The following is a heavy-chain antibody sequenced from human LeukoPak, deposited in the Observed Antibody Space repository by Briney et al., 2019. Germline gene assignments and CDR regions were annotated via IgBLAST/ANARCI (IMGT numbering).Heavy chain of an antibody. J-gene: IGHJ5*02. CDR1: GGSISSYY. D-gene: IGHD1-26*01. CDR2: INHSGST. CDR3: AREYPKGGSYRFDP. V-gene: IGHV4-34*01. Sequence: PSETLSLTCTVSGGSISSYYWSWVRQPPGKGLEWIGEINHSGSTNYNPSLKSRVTISVDTSKNYFSLKLSSVTAADTAVYYCAREYPKGGSYRFDPWGQGTLVTVSS.